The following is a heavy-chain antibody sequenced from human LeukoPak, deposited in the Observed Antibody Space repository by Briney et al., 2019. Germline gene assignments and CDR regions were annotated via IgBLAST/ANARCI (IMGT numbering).Heavy chain of an antibody. V-gene: IGHV5-51*01. CDR3: ARELFSGVIPTAWFDP. CDR1: GYSLTSYW. J-gene: IGHJ5*02. CDR2: IYPGDSDT. D-gene: IGHD6-25*01. Sequence: GESLKISCKGSGYSLTSYWIGWVRQMPGKGLEWMGIIYPGDSDTRYSPSFQGQVTISADKSISTAYLQWSSLKASDTAMYYCARELFSGVIPTAWFDPWGQGTLVTVSS.